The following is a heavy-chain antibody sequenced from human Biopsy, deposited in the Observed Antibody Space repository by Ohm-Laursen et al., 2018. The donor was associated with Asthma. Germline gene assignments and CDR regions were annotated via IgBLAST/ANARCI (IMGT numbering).Heavy chain of an antibody. D-gene: IGHD4-17*01. CDR3: ASDFPKDYVRYNFQF. Sequence: GPSVTLSCTISGYSLTDLSMHWVRQAPGQGLKWMGGNDHEEGGTVNARRFQGRVTMTEDTTTDTAYMELSSLSSDDTAVYYCASDFPKDYVRYNFQFWGQGTLVTVSS. J-gene: IGHJ4*02. CDR2: NDHEEGGT. V-gene: IGHV1-24*01. CDR1: GYSLTDLS.